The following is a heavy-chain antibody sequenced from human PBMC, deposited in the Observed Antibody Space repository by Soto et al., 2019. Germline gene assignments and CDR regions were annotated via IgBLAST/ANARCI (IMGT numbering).Heavy chain of an antibody. Sequence: SETLSLTCAVSGASITTYYWSWIRQSPGKGLEWIGYVHYSGSTNYNPSLKSRVIMSADTSKNQFSLKVISVTAADTAVYYCARGNDFNLYWGQGTLVTVSS. CDR3: ARGNDFNLY. CDR2: VHYSGST. V-gene: IGHV4-59*01. D-gene: IGHD2-21*02. J-gene: IGHJ4*02. CDR1: GASITTYY.